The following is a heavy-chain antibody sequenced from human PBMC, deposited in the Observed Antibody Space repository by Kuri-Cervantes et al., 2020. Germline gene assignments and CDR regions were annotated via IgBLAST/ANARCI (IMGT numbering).Heavy chain of an antibody. CDR3: ARLGRAFDY. Sequence: SETLSLTCAVYGGSISGYYWTWIRQPPGKGLEWIGDIYHRGSTNYNPSLKSRVTISTDTSKNQFSLKLSSVTAADTAVYYCARLGRAFDYWGQGTLVTVSS. CDR2: IYHRGST. V-gene: IGHV4-34*01. CDR1: GGSISGYY. D-gene: IGHD5-24*01. J-gene: IGHJ4*02.